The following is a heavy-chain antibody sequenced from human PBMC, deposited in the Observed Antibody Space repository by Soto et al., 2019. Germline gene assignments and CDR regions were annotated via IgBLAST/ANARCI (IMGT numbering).Heavy chain of an antibody. CDR3: ARVYGYYYYYMDV. J-gene: IGHJ6*03. CDR2: ISPDSGKT. D-gene: IGHD2-8*01. CDR1: GYSLTDNG. Sequence: ASVKVSCKASGYSLTDNGITWVRQASGQGLEYVGWISPDSGKTDYAQKFQGRVTMTRDTSINTVYMELSSLRSDDTAVYYCARVYGYYYYYMDVWGKGNTVTVCS. V-gene: IGHV1-8*01.